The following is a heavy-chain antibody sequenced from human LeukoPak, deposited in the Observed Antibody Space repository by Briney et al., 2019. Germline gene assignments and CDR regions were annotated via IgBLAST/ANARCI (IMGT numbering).Heavy chain of an antibody. CDR3: AHRHRYYCGSGSWCGAFDI. CDR1: GFSLTTSGVG. CDR2: IYWNDGK. Sequence: SGPTQVNPTQTLTLTCTFSGFSLTTSGVGVGWIRQPPGKALEWLALIYWNDGKLYRPSLKSRLTITKDTSKNQVVLTMTNMDPVDTATYYCAHRHRYYCGSGSWCGAFDIWGQGTMVTVSS. D-gene: IGHD3-10*01. V-gene: IGHV2-5*01. J-gene: IGHJ3*02.